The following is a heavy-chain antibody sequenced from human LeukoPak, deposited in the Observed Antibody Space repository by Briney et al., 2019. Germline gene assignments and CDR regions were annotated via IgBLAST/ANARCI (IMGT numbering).Heavy chain of an antibody. Sequence: GGSLRLSCAASGFTFSNYYMSWVRRAPGKGLEWVANIKQDGSERFYGDSVTGRFTISRDNAKNSLYLQMNSLRAEDTAVYYCARGSGSWYYYMDVWGKGTTVTISS. J-gene: IGHJ6*03. CDR1: GFTFSNYY. CDR2: IKQDGSER. CDR3: ARGSGSWYYYMDV. V-gene: IGHV3-7*01. D-gene: IGHD2-15*01.